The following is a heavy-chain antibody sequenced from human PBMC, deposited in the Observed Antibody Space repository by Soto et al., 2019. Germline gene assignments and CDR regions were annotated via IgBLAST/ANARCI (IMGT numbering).Heavy chain of an antibody. D-gene: IGHD2-8*02. J-gene: IGHJ6*02. CDR2: IIPILDIP. CDR3: ASQFTGVLVLGTSPPGGDNYGWDV. CDR1: GGTFSRYT. V-gene: IGHV1-69*02. Sequence: QVQLVQSGAEVKKPGSSVKVSCKASGGTFSRYTFTWVRQAPGQGLEWMGRIIPILDIPNYAQNFQGRVTITADKSTSTAYMELSSLRSDDTAVYYCASQFTGVLVLGTSPPGGDNYGWDVWGQGTTVTVSS.